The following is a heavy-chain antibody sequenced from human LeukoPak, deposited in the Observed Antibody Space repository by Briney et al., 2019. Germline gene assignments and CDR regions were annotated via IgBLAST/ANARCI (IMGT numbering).Heavy chain of an antibody. Sequence: PGGSLRLSCVASGFIFSNYNMNWVRQAPGQGLELVAYVSSSSPTIYYADSVKGRFTISRDNAKNSLYLQMNSLRAEDTALYYCARHPREGCSSTSCYPVYYYYYYMDVWGKGTTVTVSS. D-gene: IGHD2-2*01. V-gene: IGHV3-48*04. CDR3: ARHPREGCSSTSCYPVYYYYYYMDV. CDR2: VSSSSPTI. J-gene: IGHJ6*03. CDR1: GFIFSNYN.